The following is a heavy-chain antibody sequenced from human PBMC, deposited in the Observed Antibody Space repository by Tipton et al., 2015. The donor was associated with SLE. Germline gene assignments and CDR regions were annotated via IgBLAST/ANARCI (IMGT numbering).Heavy chain of an antibody. CDR1: GGSISSYY. D-gene: IGHD4-17*01. CDR2: IYYSGST. Sequence: TLSLTCTVSGGSISSYYWSWIRQPPGKGLEWIGYIYYSGSTNYNPSLKNRVTISVDTSKNQFSLKLSSVTAADTAVYYCARGVGDTDFDYWGQGTLVTVSS. J-gene: IGHJ4*02. CDR3: ARGVGDTDFDY. V-gene: IGHV4-59*01.